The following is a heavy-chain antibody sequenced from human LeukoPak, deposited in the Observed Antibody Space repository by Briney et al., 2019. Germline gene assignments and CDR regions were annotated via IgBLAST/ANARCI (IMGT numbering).Heavy chain of an antibody. V-gene: IGHV4-59*08. CDR3: ARQEREAVAVWFGP. CDR2: IYYSGST. CDR1: GGSISSYY. D-gene: IGHD6-19*01. Sequence: PSETLSLTCTVSGGSISSYYWSWIRQPPGKGLEWIGYIYYSGSTNYNPSLKSRVTISVDTSKNQFFLKLSSVTAADTAVYYCARQEREAVAVWFGPWGQGTLVTVSS. J-gene: IGHJ5*02.